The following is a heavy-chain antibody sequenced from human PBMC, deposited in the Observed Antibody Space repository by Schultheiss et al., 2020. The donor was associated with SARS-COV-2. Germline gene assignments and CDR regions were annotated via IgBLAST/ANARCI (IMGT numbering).Heavy chain of an antibody. CDR1: GFTVSSNY. CDR2: ISGSGGST. V-gene: IGHV3-23*01. D-gene: IGHD3-22*01. CDR3: ARASYYDSSGPPDAFDI. Sequence: GGSLRLSCAASGFTVSSNYMSWVRQAPGKGLEWVSAISGSGGSTYYADSVKGRFTISRDNSKNTLYLQMNSLRAEDTAVYYCARASYYDSSGPPDAFDIWGQGTMVTVSS. J-gene: IGHJ3*02.